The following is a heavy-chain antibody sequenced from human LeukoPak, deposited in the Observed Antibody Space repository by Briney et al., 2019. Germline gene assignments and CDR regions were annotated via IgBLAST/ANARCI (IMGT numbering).Heavy chain of an antibody. CDR1: GGSVSSYY. CDR3: ARRNVLTYYGMDV. D-gene: IGHD2-15*01. CDR2: IYYSGST. V-gene: IGHV4-59*08. Sequence: SETLSLTCTVSGGSVSSYYWSWIRQPPGKGLEWIGYIYYSGSTNYNPSLKSRVTISVDTSKNQFSLKLSSVTAADTAVYYCARRNVLTYYGMDVWGQGTTVTVSS. J-gene: IGHJ6*02.